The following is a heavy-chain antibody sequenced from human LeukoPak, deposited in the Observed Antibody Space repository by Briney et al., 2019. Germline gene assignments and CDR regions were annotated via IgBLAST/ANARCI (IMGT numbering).Heavy chain of an antibody. CDR1: GFTFSSYG. Sequence: PGRSLRLSCAASGFTFSSYGMHWVRQAPGKGLEWVAVISYDGSNKYYADSVKGRFTISRDNSKNTLYLQLNSLRVEDTAVYYCAILAEGDTSVVPGYWGQGTLVTVSS. CDR2: ISYDGSNK. J-gene: IGHJ4*02. V-gene: IGHV3-30*03. D-gene: IGHD5-18*01. CDR3: AILAEGDTSVVPGY.